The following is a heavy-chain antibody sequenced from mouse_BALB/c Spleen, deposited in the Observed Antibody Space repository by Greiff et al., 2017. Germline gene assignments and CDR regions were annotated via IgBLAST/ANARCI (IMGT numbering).Heavy chain of an antibody. CDR2: ISSGGST. Sequence: DVQLVESGGGLVKPGGSLKLSCAASGFTFSSYAMSWVRQTPEKRLEWVASISSGGSTYYPDSVKGRFTISRDNARNILYLQMSSLRSEDTAMYYCARGDYGNKYYYAMDYWGQGTSVTVSS. D-gene: IGHD2-1*01. CDR1: GFTFSSYA. V-gene: IGHV5-6-5*01. CDR3: ARGDYGNKYYYAMDY. J-gene: IGHJ4*01.